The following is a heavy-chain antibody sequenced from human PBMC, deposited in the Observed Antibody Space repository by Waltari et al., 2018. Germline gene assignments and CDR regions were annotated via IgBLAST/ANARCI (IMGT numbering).Heavy chain of an antibody. CDR3: ARGLGSGWYYYYGMDV. J-gene: IGHJ6*02. CDR2: INHSGSA. V-gene: IGHV4-34*01. CDR1: GGSFSGYY. D-gene: IGHD6-19*01. Sequence: QVQLQQWGAGLLKPSETLSLTCAVYGGSFSGYYWSWIRQPPGKGLEWIGEINHSGSANYNQALKSRVTISVDTSKQQFSLKLSSVPSAVTAVDCCARGLGSGWYYYYGMDVWGQGTTVTVSS.